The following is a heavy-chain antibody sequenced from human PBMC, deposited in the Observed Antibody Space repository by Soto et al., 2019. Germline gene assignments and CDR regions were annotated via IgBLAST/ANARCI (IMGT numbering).Heavy chain of an antibody. Sequence: SETLSLTCAVSGGSISSSSFYCGWIRQPPGKGLEWIGSFYYSESTYYNPSLKSRVIISVDTSKNQFSLKLSSVTAADTAVYYCATITIFGVVPNYFDYWGQGTQVTVSS. J-gene: IGHJ4*02. CDR2: FYYSEST. CDR1: GGSISSSSFY. D-gene: IGHD3-3*01. V-gene: IGHV4-39*01. CDR3: ATITIFGVVPNYFDY.